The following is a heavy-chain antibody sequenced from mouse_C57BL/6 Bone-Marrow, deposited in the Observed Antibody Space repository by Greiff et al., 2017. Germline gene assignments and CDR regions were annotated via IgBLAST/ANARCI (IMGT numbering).Heavy chain of an antibody. D-gene: IGHD1-1*01. V-gene: IGHV1-64*01. CDR3: ARVSYYGTLDY. J-gene: IGHJ2*01. CDR2: IHPNSGST. Sequence: QVQLQQPGAELVKPGASVKLSCKASGYTFTSYWMHWVKQRPGQGLEWIGMIHPNSGSTNYNEKFKSKATLTVDKSSSTAYMQLSSLTSEDSAVYYCARVSYYGTLDYWGQGTTLTVSS. CDR1: GYTFTSYW.